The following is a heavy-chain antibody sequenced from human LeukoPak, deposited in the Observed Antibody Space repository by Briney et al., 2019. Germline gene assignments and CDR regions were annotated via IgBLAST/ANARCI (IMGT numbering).Heavy chain of an antibody. Sequence: PSETLSLTCTVSGGSISSYYWSWIRQPAGKGLEWIGRIYTSGSTNYNPPLKSRVTMSVDTSKNQFSLKLSSVTAADTAVYYCARDASRGYFDWLSDDAFDIWGQGTMVTASS. CDR3: ARDASRGYFDWLSDDAFDI. D-gene: IGHD3-9*01. CDR1: GGSISSYY. CDR2: IYTSGST. J-gene: IGHJ3*02. V-gene: IGHV4-4*07.